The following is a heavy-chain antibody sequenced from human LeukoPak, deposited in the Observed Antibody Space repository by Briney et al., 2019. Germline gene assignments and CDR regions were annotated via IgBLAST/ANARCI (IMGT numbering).Heavy chain of an antibody. CDR3: ARDGAGYSSGWDY. Sequence: PGGSLRLSCAASGFTFSSYSMNWVRQAPGKGLEWVSSISSSSSYIYYADSVKGRFTISRDNAKNSLYLQMNSLRAEDTAVYYCARDGAGYSSGWDYWGQGTLVTVSS. CDR2: ISSSSSYI. D-gene: IGHD6-19*01. CDR1: GFTFSSYS. J-gene: IGHJ4*02. V-gene: IGHV3-21*01.